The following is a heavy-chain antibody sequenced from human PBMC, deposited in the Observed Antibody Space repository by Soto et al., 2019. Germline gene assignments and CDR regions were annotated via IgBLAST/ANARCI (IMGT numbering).Heavy chain of an antibody. J-gene: IGHJ5*02. V-gene: IGHV1-8*02. CDR3: ARMASAGTLNWFDP. CDR2: MNPGSGKT. D-gene: IGHD6-13*01. Sequence: ASVKVSCKASGYSFINFDISWVRQAAGQGPEWRGWMNPGSGKTGYTSKFQGRVAMTRDASTATSHLDLTSLTSDETAVYYCARMASAGTLNWFDPRGPGTLVTVSS. CDR1: GYSFINFD.